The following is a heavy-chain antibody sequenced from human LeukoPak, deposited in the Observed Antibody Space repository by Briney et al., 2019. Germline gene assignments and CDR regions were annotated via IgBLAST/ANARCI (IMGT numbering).Heavy chain of an antibody. CDR3: ARDSPHSSAWSPGVY. V-gene: IGHV1-69*05. D-gene: IGHD6-19*01. Sequence: SVKVSCKASGGTFSSYAISWVRQAPGQGLEWMGRIIPIFGTANYAQKLQGRVTITTDESTGTAYMEMSSLRYEDTAVYYCARDSPHSSAWSPGVYWGQGTLVTVSS. J-gene: IGHJ4*02. CDR2: IIPIFGTA. CDR1: GGTFSSYA.